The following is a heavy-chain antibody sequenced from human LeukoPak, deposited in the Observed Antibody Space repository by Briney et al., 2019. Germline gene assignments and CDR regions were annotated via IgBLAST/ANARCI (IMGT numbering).Heavy chain of an antibody. Sequence: ASVKVSCKASGYTLTGYYMHWVRQAPGQGLEWMGRINPNSGDTNYAQKFQGRVTMTRDTSISTAYMELSRLSSDDTAVYYCARDRSELMITFGGVIVNYFDPRGQGTLVTVSS. D-gene: IGHD3-16*02. CDR3: ARDRSELMITFGGVIVNYFDP. J-gene: IGHJ5*02. CDR1: GYTLTGYY. CDR2: INPNSGDT. V-gene: IGHV1-2*06.